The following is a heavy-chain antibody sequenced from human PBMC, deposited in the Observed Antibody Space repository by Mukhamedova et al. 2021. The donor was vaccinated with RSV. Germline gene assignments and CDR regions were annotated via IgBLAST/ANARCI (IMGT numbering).Heavy chain of an antibody. Sequence: MGGKGLEWMGIIYPGDSDTRYSPSFQGQVTISADKSITTAYLQWSSLQASDTAMYYCVTPGQISCSGISCHWDFWGQGTLVTVSS. CDR2: IYPGDSDT. D-gene: IGHD2-15*01. CDR3: VTPGQISCSGISCHWDF. J-gene: IGHJ4*02. V-gene: IGHV5-51*01.